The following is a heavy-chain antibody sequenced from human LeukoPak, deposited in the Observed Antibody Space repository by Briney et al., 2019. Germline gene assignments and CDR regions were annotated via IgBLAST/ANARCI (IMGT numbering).Heavy chain of an antibody. V-gene: IGHV3-64*01. CDR3: ARVRYYDRSGNWTPWGAFDI. J-gene: IGHJ3*02. Sequence: PGGSLRLSCAASGFTFSSYAMHWVRQAPGKGLEYVSAISSNGGSTYYANSVKGRFTISRDNSKNTLYLQMGSLRAEDMAVYYCARVRYYDRSGNWTPWGAFDIWGQGTMVTVSS. D-gene: IGHD3-22*01. CDR1: GFTFSSYA. CDR2: ISSNGGST.